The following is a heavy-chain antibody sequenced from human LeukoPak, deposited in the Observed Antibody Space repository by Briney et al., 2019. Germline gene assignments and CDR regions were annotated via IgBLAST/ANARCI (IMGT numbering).Heavy chain of an antibody. V-gene: IGHV4-39*07. D-gene: IGHD5-18*01. CDR3: AREAAVDTAMTLYYYYYMDV. CDR2: IYYSGST. CDR1: GGSISSTSYY. Sequence: SETLSLTCTVSGGSISSTSYYWGWIRQPPGKGLEWIGSIYYSGSTYYNPSLKSRVTISVDTSKNQFSLKLSSVTAADTAVYYCAREAAVDTAMTLYYYYYMDVWGKGTTVTVSS. J-gene: IGHJ6*03.